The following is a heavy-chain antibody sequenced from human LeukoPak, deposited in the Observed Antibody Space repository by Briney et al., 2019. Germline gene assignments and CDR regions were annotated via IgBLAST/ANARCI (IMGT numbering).Heavy chain of an antibody. CDR2: IYTSGST. V-gene: IGHV4-61*02. Sequence: SETLSLTCTVSGGSISSGSYYWSWIRQPAGKGLEWIGRIYTSGSTDYNPSLKSRVTISVDTSKNQFSLKLSSVTAADTAVYYCARDRPDGITGTRGPYGMDVWGKGTTVTVSS. D-gene: IGHD1-20*01. CDR3: ARDRPDGITGTRGPYGMDV. CDR1: GGSISSGSYY. J-gene: IGHJ6*04.